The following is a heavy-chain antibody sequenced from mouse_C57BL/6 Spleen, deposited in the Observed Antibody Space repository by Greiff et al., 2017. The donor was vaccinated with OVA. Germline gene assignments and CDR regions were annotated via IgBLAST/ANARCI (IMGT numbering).Heavy chain of an antibody. CDR2: INPNNGGT. CDR3: ARRKSFDY. CDR1: GYTFTDYY. J-gene: IGHJ2*01. Sequence: EVQLQQSGPELVKPGASVKISCKASGYTFTDYYMNWVKQSHGKSLEWIGDINPNNGGTSYTQKFKGKATLTVDKSSSTAYMELRSLTSEDSAVYYCARRKSFDYWGQGTTLTVSS. V-gene: IGHV1-26*01.